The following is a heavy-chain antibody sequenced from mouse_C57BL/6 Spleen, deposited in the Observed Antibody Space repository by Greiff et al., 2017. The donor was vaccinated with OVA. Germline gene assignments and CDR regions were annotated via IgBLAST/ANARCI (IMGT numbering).Heavy chain of an antibody. D-gene: IGHD2-3*01. Sequence: QVHVKQPGAELVRPGTSVKLSCKASGYTFTSYWMHWVKQRPGQGLEWIGVIDPSDSYTNYNQKFKGKATLTVDTSSSTAYMQLSSLTSEDSAVYDCARDGSTSYAMDYWGQGTSVTVSS. J-gene: IGHJ4*01. CDR3: ARDGSTSYAMDY. CDR1: GYTFTSYW. CDR2: IDPSDSYT. V-gene: IGHV1-59*01.